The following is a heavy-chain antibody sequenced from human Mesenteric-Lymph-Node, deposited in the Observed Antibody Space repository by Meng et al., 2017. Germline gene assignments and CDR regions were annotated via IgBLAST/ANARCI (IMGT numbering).Heavy chain of an antibody. V-gene: IGHV3-33*01. D-gene: IGHD2/OR15-2a*01. Sequence: GGSLRLSCAASGFTFSGHGMHWVRQAPGKGLEWVAVIWFDGSNKFYADSVEGRFTISRDDSNDTLYLQMNSLRAEDTAVYYCVRDQWGPYCKNVKCQKGGFFDYWGQGTLVTVSS. CDR1: GFTFSGHG. J-gene: IGHJ4*02. CDR3: VRDQWGPYCKNVKCQKGGFFDY. CDR2: IWFDGSNK.